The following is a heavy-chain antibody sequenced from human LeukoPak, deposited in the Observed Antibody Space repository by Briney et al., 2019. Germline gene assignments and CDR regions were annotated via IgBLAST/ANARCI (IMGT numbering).Heavy chain of an antibody. CDR2: ISGSGGST. J-gene: IGHJ6*04. D-gene: IGHD3-10*02. CDR1: GFTFTGYA. CDR3: AELGITMIGGV. V-gene: IGHV3-23*01. Sequence: PGGSLRLSCVASGFTFTGYAMSWLRQAPGKGLEWVSSISGSGGSTYYADSVKGRFTISRDNAKNSLYLQMNSLRAEDTAVYYCAELGITMIGGVWGKGTTVTISS.